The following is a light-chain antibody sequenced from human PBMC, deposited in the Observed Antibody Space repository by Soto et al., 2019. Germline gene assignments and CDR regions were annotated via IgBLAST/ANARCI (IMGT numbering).Light chain of an antibody. CDR1: SSNFAVNT. Sequence: QSVLTQPPSASGTPGVRVTISCSGSSSNFAVNTVNWYQQVPGTAPKLLIYSNNQRPSGVPDRFSAYKSVTSASLAISGLQSEYEAEYFCSTWDDSLNGPVFGGGTKLTVL. CDR3: STWDDSLNGPV. J-gene: IGLJ3*02. CDR2: SNN. V-gene: IGLV1-44*01.